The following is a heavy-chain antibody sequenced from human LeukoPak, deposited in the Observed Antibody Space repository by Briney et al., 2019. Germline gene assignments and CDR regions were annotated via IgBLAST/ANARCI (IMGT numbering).Heavy chain of an antibody. V-gene: IGHV3-23*01. J-gene: IGHJ5*02. CDR3: AKDNVFIPAEGWFDP. CDR2: ISGSGGST. D-gene: IGHD2-2*01. CDR1: GFTLSNYA. Sequence: PGGSLRLSCAASGFTLSNYAMTWVRQAPGKGLAWVSTISGSGGSTYYADSVKGRFTVSRDNSKNTLNLQMNSLRAEDTAVYYCAKDNVFIPAEGWFDPWGQGTLVTVSS.